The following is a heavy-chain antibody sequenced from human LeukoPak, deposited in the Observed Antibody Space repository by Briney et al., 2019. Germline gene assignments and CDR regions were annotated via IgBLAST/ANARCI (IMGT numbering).Heavy chain of an antibody. J-gene: IGHJ4*01. V-gene: IGHV1-46*04. CDR2: INPTGGST. CDR3: ARGYCGGSSCYRYYFDY. D-gene: IGHD2-15*01. Sequence: ASVKVSCKASGYTLTSYYLHWVRQAPGQGLEWMGIINPTGGSTTYAQKLQGRVTLTSDTSTDTVYMELSSLRSEDTAVYYCARGYCGGSSCYRYYFDYWGQGTLVTVSS. CDR1: GYTLTSYY.